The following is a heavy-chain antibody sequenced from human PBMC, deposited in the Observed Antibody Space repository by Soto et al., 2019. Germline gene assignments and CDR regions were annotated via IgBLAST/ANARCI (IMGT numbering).Heavy chain of an antibody. D-gene: IGHD6-6*01. CDR1: GGSISSYY. J-gene: IGHJ5*02. CDR2: IYYSGST. V-gene: IGHV4-59*01. CDR3: SRGPNPSTSIAARLYNWFDP. Sequence: SETLSLTCTVSGGSISSYYWSWIRQPPGKGLEWIGYIYYSGSTNYNPSLKSRVTISVDTSKNQFSLKLSSVTAADTAVYYFSRGPNPSTSIAARLYNWFDPWGQGTLVTVSS.